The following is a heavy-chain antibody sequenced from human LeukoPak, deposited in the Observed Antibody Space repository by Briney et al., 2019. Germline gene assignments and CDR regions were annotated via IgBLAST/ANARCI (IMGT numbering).Heavy chain of an antibody. CDR3: ARDATTELGTVYMDV. CDR2: ISTSGSSI. V-gene: IGHV3-48*03. J-gene: IGHJ6*03. Sequence: GGFLRLSCAASGFTFSTYEINWVRQAPGRGLEWLSHISTSGSSIHYADSVKGRFAISRDNAKNSLYLQMNSLRVEDTAVYYCARDATTELGTVYMDVWGKGTTVTISS. CDR1: GFTFSTYE. D-gene: IGHD4-17*01.